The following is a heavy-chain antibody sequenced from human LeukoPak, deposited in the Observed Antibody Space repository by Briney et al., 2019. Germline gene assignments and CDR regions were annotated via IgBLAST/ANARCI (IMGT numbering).Heavy chain of an antibody. D-gene: IGHD3-22*01. Sequence: ASVKVSCKASGGTFSSYAISWVRQAPGQGLEWMGGIIPIFGTANYAQKFQGRVTITADESTSTAYMELSSLRSEDTAVYYCARAYYYDSSGYFDYWGQGTLVTVSS. J-gene: IGHJ4*02. V-gene: IGHV1-69*13. CDR2: IIPIFGTA. CDR1: GGTFSSYA. CDR3: ARAYYYDSSGYFDY.